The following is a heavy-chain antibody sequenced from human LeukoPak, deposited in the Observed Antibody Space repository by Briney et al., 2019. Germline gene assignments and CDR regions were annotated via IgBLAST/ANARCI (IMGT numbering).Heavy chain of an antibody. CDR2: ISWNSGSI. J-gene: IGHJ3*02. CDR1: GFTFDDYA. Sequence: GGSLRLSCAASGFTFDDYAMHWVRQAPGKGLEWVSGISWNSGSIGYADSVKGRFTISRDNAKNSLYLQMNSLRAEDTALYYCAKSKYYYDSSGRGGDSGVAFDIWSQGTMVTVSS. D-gene: IGHD3-22*01. CDR3: AKSKYYYDSSGRGGDSGVAFDI. V-gene: IGHV3-9*01.